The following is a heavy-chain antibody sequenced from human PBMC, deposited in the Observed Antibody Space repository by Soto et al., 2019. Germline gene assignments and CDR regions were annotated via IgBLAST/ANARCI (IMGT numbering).Heavy chain of an antibody. D-gene: IGHD3-9*01. J-gene: IGHJ4*02. V-gene: IGHV5-51*01. Sequence: RGESLKISCTTSGYSFTNYWIGWVRQMAGKGLEWVGIIYPGNSGSNTIYSPSFQGQVTISADKSISTAYLQWTSLKASDTAMYYCAIQRNYDILTGHPDYRGQRTPVTVSS. CDR2: IYPGNSGSNT. CDR1: GYSFTNYW. CDR3: AIQRNYDILTGHPDY.